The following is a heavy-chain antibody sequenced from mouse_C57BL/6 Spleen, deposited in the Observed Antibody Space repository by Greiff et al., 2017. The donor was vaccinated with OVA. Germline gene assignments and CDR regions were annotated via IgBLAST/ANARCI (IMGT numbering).Heavy chain of an antibody. D-gene: IGHD1-1*01. Sequence: EVQLVESGGGLVQPGGSLKLSCAASGIDFSRYWMSWVRRAPGKGLEWIGEINPDSSTINYAPSLKDKFIISRDNAKNTLYLQMSKVRSDDTALYYCAREVRYYGSSDYYAMDDWGKGTSVTVSS. J-gene: IGHJ4*01. CDR2: INPDSSTI. CDR1: GIDFSRYW. V-gene: IGHV4-1*01. CDR3: AREVRYYGSSDYYAMDD.